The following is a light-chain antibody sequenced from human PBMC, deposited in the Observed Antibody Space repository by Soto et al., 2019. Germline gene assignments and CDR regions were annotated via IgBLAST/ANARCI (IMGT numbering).Light chain of an antibody. V-gene: IGKV3-11*01. CDR2: DAS. CDR1: QSVSSY. Sequence: EIVLTQSPATPSLSPGERATLSCRASQSVSSYLAWYQQKPGQAPRLLIYDASNRATGIPARFSGSGSGTDFTLTISSLEPEDFAVYYCQQYGSSLWTFGQGTKVDIK. J-gene: IGKJ1*01. CDR3: QQYGSSLWT.